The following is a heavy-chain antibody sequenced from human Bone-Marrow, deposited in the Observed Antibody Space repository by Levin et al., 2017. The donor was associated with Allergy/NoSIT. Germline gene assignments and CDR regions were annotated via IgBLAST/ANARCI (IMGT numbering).Heavy chain of an antibody. Sequence: PSETLSLTCTVSGGSISGYFWTWIRQPPGKGLEWIGFIHYSGVTNYNPSLKSRVTISLDTSGNNFSLNLSSVTAADTAVYYCARQISGWYDYWGQGTLVIVSS. CDR3: ARQISGWYDY. J-gene: IGHJ4*02. CDR2: IHYSGVT. V-gene: IGHV4-59*08. D-gene: IGHD6-19*01. CDR1: GGSISGYF.